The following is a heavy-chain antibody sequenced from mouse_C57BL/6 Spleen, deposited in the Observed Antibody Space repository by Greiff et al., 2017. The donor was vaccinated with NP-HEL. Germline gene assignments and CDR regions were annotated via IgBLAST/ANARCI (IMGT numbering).Heavy chain of an antibody. V-gene: IGHV5-17*01. CDR3: AKELGRYFDV. J-gene: IGHJ1*03. CDR1: GFTFSDYG. D-gene: IGHD4-1*01. Sequence: EVMLVESGGGLVKPGGSLKLSCAASGFTFSDYGMHWVRQAPEKGLEWVAYISSGSSTIYYADTVKGRFTISRDNAKNTLFLQMTSLRSEDTAMYDCAKELGRYFDVWGTGTTVTVSS. CDR2: ISSGSSTI.